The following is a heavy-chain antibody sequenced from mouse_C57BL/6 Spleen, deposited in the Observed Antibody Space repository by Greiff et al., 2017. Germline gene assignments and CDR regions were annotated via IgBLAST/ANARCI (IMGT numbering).Heavy chain of an antibody. Sequence: QVQLQQSGPELVKPGASVKISCKASGYAFSSSWMNWVKQRPGKGLEWIGRIYPGDGDTNYNGQFKGKATLTADKSSSTAYMQLSSLTSEYSAVYFCARGAGYYEYYFDYGGQGTTLTVSS. CDR2: IYPGDGDT. CDR1: GYAFSSSW. CDR3: ARGAGYYEYYFDY. V-gene: IGHV1-82*01. D-gene: IGHD2-3*01. J-gene: IGHJ2*01.